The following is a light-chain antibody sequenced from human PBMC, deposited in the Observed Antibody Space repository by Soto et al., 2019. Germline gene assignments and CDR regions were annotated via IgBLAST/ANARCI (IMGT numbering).Light chain of an antibody. J-gene: IGKJ5*01. CDR3: QQYNDWRPGT. Sequence: IVMTQSAATLAVSPGARPIFSCRASQSVCRNLAWYQQQPGQAHRLLIYGASTRATGMPDRFSGSGSGTYFTLTFSSLQTEDFAVYDCQQYNDWRPGTFGQGKRLAIK. CDR1: QSVCRN. V-gene: IGKV3-15*01. CDR2: GAS.